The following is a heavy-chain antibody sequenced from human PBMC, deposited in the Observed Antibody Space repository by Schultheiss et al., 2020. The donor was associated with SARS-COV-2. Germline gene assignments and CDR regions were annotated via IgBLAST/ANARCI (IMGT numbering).Heavy chain of an antibody. CDR1: GFTFSSYS. D-gene: IGHD1-26*01. Sequence: GGSLRLSCAASGFTFSSYSMNWVRQAPGKGLEWVSVISGSGGSTYYADSVKGRFTISRDNSKNTLYLQMNSLRAEDTAVYYCAKASGSYRYYYYGMDVWGQGTTVTVSS. V-gene: IGHV3-23*01. CDR2: ISGSGGST. CDR3: AKASGSYRYYYYGMDV. J-gene: IGHJ6*02.